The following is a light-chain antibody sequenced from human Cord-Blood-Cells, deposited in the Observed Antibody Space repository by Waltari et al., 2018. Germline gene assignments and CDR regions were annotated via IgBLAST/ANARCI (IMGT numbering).Light chain of an antibody. CDR1: QGISSY. CDR3: QQYYSYPRG. CDR2: AAS. V-gene: IGKV1-8*01. J-gene: IGKJ3*01. Sequence: AIRMTQSPSSFSASTGDRVPITCRASQGISSYLAWYQQQPGKAPKLLIYAASTLQSGVPSRFSGSGSGTDFTLTISCLQSEDFATYYCQQYYSYPRGFGPGTKVDIK.